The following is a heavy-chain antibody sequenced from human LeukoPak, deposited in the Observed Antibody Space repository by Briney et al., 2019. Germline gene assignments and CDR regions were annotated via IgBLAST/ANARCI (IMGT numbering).Heavy chain of an antibody. CDR2: INPSGGST. Sequence: ASVKVSCKASGYTFTSSYMHWVRQAPGQGLEWMGIINPSGGSTSYAQKFQGRVTMTRDTSTSTVYMELSSLRPEDTAVYYCARDSLGYDCSGGSCYRNWFDPWGQGTLVTVSS. V-gene: IGHV1-46*01. J-gene: IGHJ5*02. CDR1: GYTFTSSY. D-gene: IGHD2-15*01. CDR3: ARDSLGYDCSGGSCYRNWFDP.